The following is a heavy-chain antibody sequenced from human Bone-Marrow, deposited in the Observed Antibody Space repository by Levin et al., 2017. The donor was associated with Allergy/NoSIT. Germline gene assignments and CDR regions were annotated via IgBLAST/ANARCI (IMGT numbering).Heavy chain of an antibody. CDR1: GHTLTELS. D-gene: IGHD2-15*01. J-gene: IGHJ3*01. CDR2: FDPEHGET. CDR3: VTDSSATDLVAFDV. Sequence: GESLKISCKISGHTLTELSIHWVRQAPGKGLEWMGGFDPEHGETTFEQNFEGRVTVTEDTSTDTAYMEMNSLRSDDTAVYYCVTDSSATDLVAFDVWGQGTMVIVSS. V-gene: IGHV1-24*01.